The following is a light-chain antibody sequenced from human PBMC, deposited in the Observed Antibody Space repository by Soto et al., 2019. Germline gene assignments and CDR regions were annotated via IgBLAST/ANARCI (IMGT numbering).Light chain of an antibody. V-gene: IGKV3-20*01. J-gene: IGKJ1*01. CDR2: GAS. CDR3: QQYGSSPA. Sequence: ETVMTQSPATLSVSPGETATLSFRTSQGLNRNLAWYQQKLGQAPRVLIYGASTRATGIPDRFSGSGSGTDFTLTISRLEPEDFAVYYCQQYGSSPAFGQGTKVDIK. CDR1: QGLNRN.